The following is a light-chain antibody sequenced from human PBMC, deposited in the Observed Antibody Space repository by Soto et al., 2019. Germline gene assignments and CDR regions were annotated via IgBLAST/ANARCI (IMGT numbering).Light chain of an antibody. Sequence: IHMTQSPSTLSASVGDRVTITCRGSQSISSWLAWYQQKPGKAPKLLIYAASTLQSGVPSRFSGSGSGTDFTLTISSLQPEDVATYYCQKYNSAQALTFGGGTKVDIK. CDR2: AAS. CDR1: QSISSW. CDR3: QKYNSAQALT. V-gene: IGKV1-27*01. J-gene: IGKJ4*01.